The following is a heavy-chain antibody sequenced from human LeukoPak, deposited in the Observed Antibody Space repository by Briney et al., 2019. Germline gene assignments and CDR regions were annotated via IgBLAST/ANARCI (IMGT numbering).Heavy chain of an antibody. CDR2: IYYSGST. V-gene: IGHV4-39*01. Sequence: SETLSLTCTVSGGSISSSSYYWGWIRQPPGKGLEWIGSIYYSGSTYYNPSLKSRVTISVDTSKSQFSLKLSSVTAADTAVYYCAGSRGYDFWSGYYSRYNWFDPWGQGTLVTVSS. CDR1: GGSISSSSYY. CDR3: AGSRGYDFWSGYYSRYNWFDP. J-gene: IGHJ5*02. D-gene: IGHD3-3*01.